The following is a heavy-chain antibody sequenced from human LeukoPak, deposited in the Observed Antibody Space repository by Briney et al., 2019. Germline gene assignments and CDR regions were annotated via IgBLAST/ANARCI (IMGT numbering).Heavy chain of an antibody. J-gene: IGHJ4*02. CDR2: IYSGGST. CDR3: ARSPERYCSSTSCY. V-gene: IGHV3-53*01. CDR1: GFTVSSNY. Sequence: PGGSLRLSCAASGFTVSSNYMSWVRQAPGKGLEWVSVIYSGGSTYYADSVKGRFTISRDNSKNTLYLQMNSLRAEDTAVYYCARSPERYCSSTSCYWGQGTLVTVSS. D-gene: IGHD2-2*01.